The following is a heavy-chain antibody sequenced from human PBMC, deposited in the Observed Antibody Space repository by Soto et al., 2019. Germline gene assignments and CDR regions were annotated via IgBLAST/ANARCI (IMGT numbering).Heavy chain of an antibody. J-gene: IGHJ5*02. CDR2: IYHSGST. D-gene: IGHD2-2*01. CDR1: GGSXSXXXXX. V-gene: IGHV4-30-2*01. CDR3: ARVPDR. Sequence: QLQLQESGSGLVKPSQTLSLTCAVSGGSXSXXXXXXXXXRQPPGKGLEWIGYIYHSGSTYYNPXLKSRVTISVDRXKXQFSLKLSSXTAAXTAVYYCARVPDRWGQGTLVTVSS.